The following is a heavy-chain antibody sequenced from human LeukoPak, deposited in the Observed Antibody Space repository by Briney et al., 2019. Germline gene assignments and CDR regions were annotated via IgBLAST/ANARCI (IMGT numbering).Heavy chain of an antibody. Sequence: GGSLRLSCAASGFTFSSYSMNWVRQAPGKGLEWVSSISSSSSYIYYADSVKGRFTISRDNAKNSLYLQMNSLRAEDTAVYYCAREGDGYNSPPLDYWGQGTLVTVSS. V-gene: IGHV3-21*04. CDR3: AREGDGYNSPPLDY. CDR1: GFTFSSYS. CDR2: ISSSSSYI. J-gene: IGHJ4*02. D-gene: IGHD5-24*01.